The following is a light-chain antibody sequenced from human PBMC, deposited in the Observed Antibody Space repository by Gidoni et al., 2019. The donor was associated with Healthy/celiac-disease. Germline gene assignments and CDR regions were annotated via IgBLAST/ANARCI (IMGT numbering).Light chain of an antibody. J-gene: IGKJ1*01. V-gene: IGKV1-8*01. CDR1: QGISSY. CDR3: QQYYSYPRT. Sequence: IGMTQSPSSFSASTGDRVTITCRASQGISSYLAWYQQKPGKAPKLLIYAASTLQSGVPSRFSGSGSGTDFTLTISCLQSEDFATYYCQQYYSYPRTFGQGTKVEIK. CDR2: AAS.